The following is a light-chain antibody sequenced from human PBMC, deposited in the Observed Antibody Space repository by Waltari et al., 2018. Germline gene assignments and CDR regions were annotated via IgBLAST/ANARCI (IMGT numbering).Light chain of an antibody. CDR1: DSENKV. Sequence: SYVLTQPPSLSVAPGRTATFTCGGDDSENKVVNWYQKRPGQAPVLVPNDNIDRPSGIPDRFSGSNARNTATLTITSVEVGDEADYYCQLWESAGGHPVFGGGTTLTVL. V-gene: IGLV3-21*03. CDR2: DNI. CDR3: QLWESAGGHPV. J-gene: IGLJ2*01.